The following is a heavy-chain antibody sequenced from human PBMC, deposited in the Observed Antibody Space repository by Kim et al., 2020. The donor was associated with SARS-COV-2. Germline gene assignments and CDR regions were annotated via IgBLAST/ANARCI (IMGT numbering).Heavy chain of an antibody. J-gene: IGHJ4*02. V-gene: IGHV3-33*01. CDR3: ARLGSGSYGPIDY. Sequence: GGSLRLSCAASGFTFSGFGMHWVRQAPGKGLEWVAIIWHDGSNKYYTDSVKGRFTISRDNSKNTLYLQMNGLRAEDTAVYYCARLGSGSYGPIDYWGQGVLVTVSS. CDR1: GFTFSGFG. CDR2: IWHDGSNK. D-gene: IGHD3-10*01.